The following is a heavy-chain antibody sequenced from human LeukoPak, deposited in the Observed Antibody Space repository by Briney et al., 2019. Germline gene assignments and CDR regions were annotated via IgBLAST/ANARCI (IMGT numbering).Heavy chain of an antibody. CDR1: DYTFTICG. D-gene: IGHD1-26*01. Sequence: ASVKVSCKASDYTFTICGISWVRQAPGQGLEWMGWISAYNGNTNYAQKLQGRVTMTTDTSTSTAYMELRSLRSDDTAVNYCARDLIHIMGATHYYLVLWGKGTTVTVSS. J-gene: IGHJ6*03. CDR3: ARDLIHIMGATHYYLVL. CDR2: ISAYNGNT. V-gene: IGHV1-18*01.